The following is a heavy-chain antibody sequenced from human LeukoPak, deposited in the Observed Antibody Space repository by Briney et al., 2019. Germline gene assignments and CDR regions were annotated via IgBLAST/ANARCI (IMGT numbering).Heavy chain of an antibody. CDR1: GYTFTSYG. D-gene: IGHD3-22*01. CDR3: ARGFTYYYDSSGYPILGY. J-gene: IGHJ4*02. V-gene: IGHV1-18*01. CDR2: ISAYNGNT. Sequence: ASVKVSCKAPGYTFTSYGISWVRQAPGQGLEWMGWISAYNGNTNYAQKLQGRVTMTTDTSTSTAYMELASLRSDDTAVYYCARGFTYYYDSSGYPILGYWGQGTLVTVSS.